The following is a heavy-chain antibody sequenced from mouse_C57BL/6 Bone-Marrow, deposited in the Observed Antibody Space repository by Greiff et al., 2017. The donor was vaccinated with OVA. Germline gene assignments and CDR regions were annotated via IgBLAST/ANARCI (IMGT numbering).Heavy chain of an antibody. D-gene: IGHD2-14*01. CDR2: IYPGNSDT. J-gene: IGHJ3*01. V-gene: IGHV1-5*01. Sequence: EVQLQQSGTVLARPGASVKLSCKTSGYTFTSYWMHWVKQRPGQGLEWIGAIYPGNSDTSSNQKFKGQAKLTAVTSASTAYMGLSSLANEDSAVYYCTGDGTTGAYWGQGTLVTVSA. CDR1: GYTFTSYW. CDR3: TGDGTTGAY.